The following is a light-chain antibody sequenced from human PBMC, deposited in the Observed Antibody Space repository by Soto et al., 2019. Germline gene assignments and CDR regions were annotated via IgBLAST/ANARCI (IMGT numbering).Light chain of an antibody. J-gene: IGKJ4*01. Sequence: EIVLTHSPGTLSLSPGERATLSCRASQSVSSSYLAWYQQKPGQAPRLLIYRTSNRASGTPARFSGSGSGTEFTLTISSLQSEDSAVYYCQQYNNWPVTFGGGTKVDIK. CDR3: QQYNNWPVT. V-gene: IGKV3D-15*01. CDR2: RTS. CDR1: QSVSSSY.